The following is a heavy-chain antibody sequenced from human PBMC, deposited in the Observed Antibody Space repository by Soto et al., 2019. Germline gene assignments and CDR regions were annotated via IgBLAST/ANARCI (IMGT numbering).Heavy chain of an antibody. J-gene: IGHJ4*02. CDR3: AKGSIEYSASVDN. D-gene: IGHD5-12*01. V-gene: IGHV3-23*01. CDR2: ISARGGSS. CDR1: GFSFSSYA. Sequence: DVQLLESGGGLVQPGGSLRLSCAASGFSFSSYAMVWVRQAPGKGLEWVAVISARGGSSYFADSVKGRFTLSSDNSKNVLSLEMNSLRAEDTAIDFCAKGSIEYSASVDNWGQGTLVVVSS.